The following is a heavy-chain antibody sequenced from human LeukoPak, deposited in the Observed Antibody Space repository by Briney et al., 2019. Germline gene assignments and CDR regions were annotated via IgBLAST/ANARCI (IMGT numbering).Heavy chain of an antibody. V-gene: IGHV1-58*01. CDR3: AAAQADIVAVPAAIDAFDI. D-gene: IGHD2-2*02. Sequence: SVNVSCKASGLTFTSSAVQWVRQARGQRLEWIGWIVVGSGNTNYAQKFQERVTITRDMSTSTAYMELSSLRSEDTAVYYCAAAQADIVAVPAAIDAFDIWGQGTMVTVSS. J-gene: IGHJ3*02. CDR2: IVVGSGNT. CDR1: GLTFTSSA.